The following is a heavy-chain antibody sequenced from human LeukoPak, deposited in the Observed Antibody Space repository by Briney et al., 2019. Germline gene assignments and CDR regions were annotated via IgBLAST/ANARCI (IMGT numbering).Heavy chain of an antibody. V-gene: IGHV1-2*06. D-gene: IGHD3-10*01. CDR1: GYTFTGYY. CDR3: ARDAPMVRGVFVY. CDR2: INPNSGGT. Sequence: ASVKVSCTASGYTFTGYYMHWVRQAPGQGLEWMGRINPNSGGTNYAQKFQGRVTMTRDTSISTAYMELSRLRSDDTAVYYCARDAPMVRGVFVYWGQGTLVTASS. J-gene: IGHJ4*02.